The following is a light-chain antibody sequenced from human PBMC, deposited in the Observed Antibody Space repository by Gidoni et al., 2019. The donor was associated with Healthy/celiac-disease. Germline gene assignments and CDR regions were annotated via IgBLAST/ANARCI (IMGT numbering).Light chain of an antibody. CDR2: WAS. J-gene: IGKJ5*01. V-gene: IGKV4-1*01. Sequence: DIVMTQSPDSLTVSLGERATINCKSSPSVLYSSNNKNYLAWYQQKPGQPPKLLIYWASTRESGVPDRFSGSGSGTDFTLTISSLQAEDGAVYYCQQYYSTPPRITCGQGTRLEIK. CDR3: QQYYSTPPRIT. CDR1: PSVLYSSNNKNY.